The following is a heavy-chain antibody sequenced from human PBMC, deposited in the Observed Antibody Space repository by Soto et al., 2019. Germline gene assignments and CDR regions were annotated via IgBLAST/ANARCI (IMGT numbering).Heavy chain of an antibody. CDR1: GGSISSYF. D-gene: IGHD2-2*01. J-gene: IGHJ3*01. V-gene: IGHV4-59*08. Sequence: SETLSLTCTVSGGSISSYFWSWIRQPPGKGLEWIGYIYYSGSTDYNPSLKSRVTISVDTSKNQFSLKLSSVTAADTAMYYCARPRSSSRKGAFDVWGQGTMVTVSS. CDR2: IYYSGST. CDR3: ARPRSSSRKGAFDV.